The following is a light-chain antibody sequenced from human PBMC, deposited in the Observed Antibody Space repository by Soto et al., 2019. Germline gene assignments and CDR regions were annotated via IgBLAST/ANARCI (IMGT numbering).Light chain of an antibody. CDR3: QQYNSYSQT. CDR1: QSISSW. CDR2: DAS. J-gene: IGKJ1*01. V-gene: IGKV1-5*01. Sequence: DIQMTHTRSTLSASVADRVTITCRASQSISSWLAWYQQKPGKAPKLLIYDASSLESGVPSRFSGSGSGTEFTLTISSLQPDDFATYYCQQYNSYSQTFGQGTRWIS.